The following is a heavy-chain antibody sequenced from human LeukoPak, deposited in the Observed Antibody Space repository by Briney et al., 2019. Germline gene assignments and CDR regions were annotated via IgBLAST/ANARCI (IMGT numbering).Heavy chain of an antibody. CDR3: AKSSYYDTSGFYREYYFDY. V-gene: IGHV3-23*01. CDR1: GFTLGNYA. CDR2: MSSSGGST. D-gene: IGHD3-22*01. J-gene: IGHJ4*02. Sequence: RGSLRLSCAASGFTLGNYAMSWVRQAPGKGLEWVSSMSSSGGSTYYADSVKGRFTFSRDNPKNTLYLQMNSLRAEDTAVYYCAKSSYYDTSGFYREYYFDYWGQGTLVTVSS.